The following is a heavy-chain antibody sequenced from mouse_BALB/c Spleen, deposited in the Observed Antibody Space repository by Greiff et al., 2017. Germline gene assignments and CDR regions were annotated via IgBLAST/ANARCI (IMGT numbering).Heavy chain of an antibody. CDR1: GFTFSSFG. CDR2: ISSGSSTI. J-gene: IGHJ4*01. D-gene: IGHD1-1*02. Sequence: EVKLVESGGGLVQPGGSRKLSCAASGFTFSSFGMHWVRQSPEKGLEWVAYISSGSSTIYYADTVKGRFTISRDNPKNTLFLQMTSLRSEDTAMYYCARSPYYSYAMDYWGQGTSVTVSS. V-gene: IGHV5-17*02. CDR3: ARSPYYSYAMDY.